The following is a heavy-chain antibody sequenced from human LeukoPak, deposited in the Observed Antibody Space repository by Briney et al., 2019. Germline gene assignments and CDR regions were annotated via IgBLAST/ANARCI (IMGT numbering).Heavy chain of an antibody. Sequence: GGSLRLSCAASGFTVSTNYMSWVRQAPGKGLEWVSLIYSGGGTYYADSVKGRFTISRDNSRNTPSLQMNSLRVVDTAVYYCARGFRSVTTWGYFDYWGQGALVTVSS. CDR2: IYSGGGT. CDR3: ARGFRSVTTWGYFDY. CDR1: GFTVSTNY. J-gene: IGHJ4*02. D-gene: IGHD4-17*01. V-gene: IGHV3-66*01.